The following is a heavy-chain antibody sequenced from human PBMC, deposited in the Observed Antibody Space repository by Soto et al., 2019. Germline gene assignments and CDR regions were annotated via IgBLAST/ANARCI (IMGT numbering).Heavy chain of an antibody. Sequence: QVQLVESGGGVVQPGRSLRLSCAASGFTFGSYCMHWVRQAPGKGLEWVAVISYDGSNKYYADSVKGRFTISRDNSKNTLYLQMNSLRAEDTAVYYCAKENLGYCSGGSCYPDSNWFDPWGKGTLVTVSS. CDR3: AKENLGYCSGGSCYPDSNWFDP. CDR1: GFTFGSYC. CDR2: ISYDGSNK. D-gene: IGHD2-15*01. V-gene: IGHV3-30*18. J-gene: IGHJ5*02.